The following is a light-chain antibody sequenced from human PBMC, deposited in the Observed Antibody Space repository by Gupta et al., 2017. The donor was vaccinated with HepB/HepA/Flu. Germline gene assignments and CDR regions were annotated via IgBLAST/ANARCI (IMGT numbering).Light chain of an antibody. J-gene: IGKJ4*01. CDR3: QQYNTWPPLT. V-gene: IGKV3-15*01. Sequence: EIVMMQSPATLSVSPGERATLSCRASQSVSSSLAWYQQKPGQAPRLLIYGASTRATGIPARFSGSGSGTEFTLTISSLQSEDFAVYYCQQYNTWPPLTFGGGTKVEIK. CDR1: QSVSSS. CDR2: GAS.